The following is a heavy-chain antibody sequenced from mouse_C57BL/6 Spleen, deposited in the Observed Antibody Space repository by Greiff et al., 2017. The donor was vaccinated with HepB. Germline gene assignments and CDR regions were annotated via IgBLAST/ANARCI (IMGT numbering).Heavy chain of an antibody. D-gene: IGHD3-2*02. Sequence: QVQLQQPGAELVKPGASVKLSCKASGYTFTSYWMQWVKQRPGQGLEWIGEIDPSDSYTNYNQKFKGKATLTVDTSSSTAYMQLSSLTSEDSAVYYCARLPLDSSGYAWFAYWGQGTLVTVSA. CDR3: ARLPLDSSGYAWFAY. CDR2: IDPSDSYT. V-gene: IGHV1-50*01. J-gene: IGHJ3*01. CDR1: GYTFTSYW.